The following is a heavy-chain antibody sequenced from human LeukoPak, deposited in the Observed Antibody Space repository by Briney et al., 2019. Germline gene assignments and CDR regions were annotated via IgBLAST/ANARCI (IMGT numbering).Heavy chain of an antibody. CDR3: ARVPRYGYVDY. CDR2: IWCDGSNK. D-gene: IGHD5-18*01. V-gene: IGHV3-33*08. J-gene: IGHJ4*02. Sequence: QAGGSLRLSCAASGFTFNTNAMSWVRQAPGKGLEWVAVIWCDGSNKYYANSVKGRFTISRDNSKNTLYLQMNSLRAEDTAVYYCARVPRYGYVDYWGQGTLVTVSS. CDR1: GFTFNTNA.